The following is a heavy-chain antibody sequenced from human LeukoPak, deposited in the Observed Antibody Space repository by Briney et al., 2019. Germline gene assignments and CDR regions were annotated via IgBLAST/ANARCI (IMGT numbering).Heavy chain of an antibody. Sequence: GGSLRLSCVASGFTFSHYVMHSARQAPGKGLEWVAAICNDGTHHYYADSPQGRLTISSDKFMSTLYLDVDSLSDDDEAFCLCPRDPDPSADSFFDLWGQGTLGTVSS. V-gene: IGHV3-33*01. CDR1: GFTFSHYV. D-gene: IGHD2-21*02. CDR3: PRDPDPSADSFFDL. CDR2: ICNDGTHH. J-gene: IGHJ4*02.